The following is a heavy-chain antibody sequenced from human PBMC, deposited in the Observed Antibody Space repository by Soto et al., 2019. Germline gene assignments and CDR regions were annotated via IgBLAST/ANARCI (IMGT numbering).Heavy chain of an antibody. Sequence: PSVKVSCKASGYTFTSDGISWVRQAPGQGLEWMGWISAYNGNTNYAQSLQGRVTMTTDTSTSTAYMELWSLRSDDTAVYYCARQENPAYGMEVWGQGTTVTVSS. J-gene: IGHJ6*02. CDR1: GYTFTSDG. D-gene: IGHD2-15*01. CDR3: ARQENPAYGMEV. V-gene: IGHV1-18*01. CDR2: ISAYNGNT.